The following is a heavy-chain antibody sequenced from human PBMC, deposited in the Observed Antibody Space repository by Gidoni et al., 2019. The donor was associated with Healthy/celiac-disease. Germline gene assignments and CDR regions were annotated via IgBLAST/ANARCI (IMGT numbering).Heavy chain of an antibody. CDR2: ISGSGGST. CDR1: GFTFRSYA. V-gene: IGHV3-23*01. CDR3: AKDSVPWELLSYFDY. J-gene: IGHJ4*02. D-gene: IGHD1-26*01. Sequence: EVQLLESGGGLVQPGGSLRLSCAASGFTFRSYAMSWVRQAPGKGLEWVSAISGSGGSTYYADSVKGRFTISRDNSKNTLYLQMNSLRAEDTAVYYCAKDSVPWELLSYFDYWGQGTLVTVSS.